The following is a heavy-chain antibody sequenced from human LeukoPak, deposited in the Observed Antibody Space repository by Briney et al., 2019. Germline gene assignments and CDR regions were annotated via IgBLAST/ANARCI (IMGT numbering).Heavy chain of an antibody. J-gene: IGHJ5*02. CDR3: AGTIFGVLIYNWFDP. CDR1: GGSISSRSYY. V-gene: IGHV4-39*01. CDR2: FYYSGST. Sequence: PSETLSLTCTVSGGSISSRSYYWGWIRQPPGKGLEWIGSFYYSGSTYHNPSLKSRVTISVDTSKNQFSLKLRSVTAADTAVYYCAGTIFGVLIYNWFDPWGQGTLVTVSS. D-gene: IGHD3-3*01.